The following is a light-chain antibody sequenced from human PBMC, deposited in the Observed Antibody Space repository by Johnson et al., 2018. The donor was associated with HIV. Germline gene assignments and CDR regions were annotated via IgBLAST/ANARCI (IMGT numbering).Light chain of an antibody. Sequence: QSVLTQPPSVSAAPGQKVTISCSGSSSNIGNNYVSWYQQLPGTAPKLLIYDNNKRPSGIPDRFSGSKSGTSATLGITGLQTGDEADYYCGRWDDSLSTFVFGTVPKATVL. CDR2: DNN. CDR3: GRWDDSLSTFV. CDR1: SSNIGNNY. V-gene: IGLV1-51*01. J-gene: IGLJ1*01.